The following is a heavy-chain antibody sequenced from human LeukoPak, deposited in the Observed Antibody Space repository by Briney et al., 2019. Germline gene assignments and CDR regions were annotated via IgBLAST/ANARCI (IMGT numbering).Heavy chain of an antibody. CDR2: INPNSGGT. V-gene: IGHV1-2*02. CDR1: GYTLTGHY. D-gene: IGHD3-10*01. CDR3: ARDLTMVRGVIANYMDV. J-gene: IGHJ6*03. Sequence: ASVKVSCKASGYTLTGHYMHWVRQAPGQGLEWMGWINPNSGGTNYAQKFQGRVTMTRDTSISTAYMELSRLRSDDTAVYYCARDLTMVRGVIANYMDVWGKGTTVTISS.